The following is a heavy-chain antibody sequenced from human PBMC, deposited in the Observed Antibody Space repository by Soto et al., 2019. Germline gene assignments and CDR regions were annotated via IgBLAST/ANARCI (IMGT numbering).Heavy chain of an antibody. D-gene: IGHD6-19*01. Sequence: QVQLVQSGAEVKKPGSSVKVSCKASGGTFSSYAISWVRQAPGQGLEWMGGIIPIFGTANYAQKFQGRVTIAADKSTSTAYIELSSLRSEDTAVYYCSRAYSSGLLNYSFDIWGQGTMVTVSS. CDR1: GGTFSSYA. V-gene: IGHV1-69*06. J-gene: IGHJ3*02. CDR3: SRAYSSGLLNYSFDI. CDR2: IIPIFGTA.